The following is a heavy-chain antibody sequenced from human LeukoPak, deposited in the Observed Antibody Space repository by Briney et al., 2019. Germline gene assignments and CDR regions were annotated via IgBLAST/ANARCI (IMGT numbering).Heavy chain of an antibody. CDR3: ARGPGRYDFWSGYPSGVYDY. Sequence: GASVKVSCKASGYTFTSYYMHWVRQAPGQGLEWMGIINPSGGSTSYAQKFQGRVTMTRDMSTSTVYMELSSLRSEDTAVYYCARGPGRYDFWSGYPSGVYDYWGQGTLVTVSS. CDR2: INPSGGST. V-gene: IGHV1-46*03. CDR1: GYTFTSYY. J-gene: IGHJ4*02. D-gene: IGHD3-3*01.